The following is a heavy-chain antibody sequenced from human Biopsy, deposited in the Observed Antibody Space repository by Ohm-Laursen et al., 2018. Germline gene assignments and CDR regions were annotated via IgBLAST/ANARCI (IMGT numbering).Heavy chain of an antibody. CDR1: GYTFSSHR. Sequence: SLRLSCSAFGYTFSSHRMHWVRQAPGKGLVWVSRINRDGSSTTYADSVKGRFTISRDSAKNTLYLQMNSLRAEDTAVYYCAREGYCSRTSCYPDYWGQGTLVTVSS. CDR3: AREGYCSRTSCYPDY. D-gene: IGHD2-2*01. V-gene: IGHV3-74*01. CDR2: INRDGSST. J-gene: IGHJ4*02.